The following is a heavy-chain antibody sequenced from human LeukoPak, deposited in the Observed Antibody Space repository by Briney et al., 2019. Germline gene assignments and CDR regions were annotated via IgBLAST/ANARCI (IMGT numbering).Heavy chain of an antibody. J-gene: IGHJ4*02. CDR2: IYSGGST. CDR3: ARGILNPPLYYYFDY. Sequence: PGGSLRLSCAASGFTVSSNYMSWVRQAPGKGLECVSVIYSGGSTSYADSVKGRFTISRDNSKNTLYLQINSLRAEDTAVYYCARGILNPPLYYYFDYWGQGTLVTVSS. D-gene: IGHD1-14*01. CDR1: GFTVSSNY. V-gene: IGHV3-53*01.